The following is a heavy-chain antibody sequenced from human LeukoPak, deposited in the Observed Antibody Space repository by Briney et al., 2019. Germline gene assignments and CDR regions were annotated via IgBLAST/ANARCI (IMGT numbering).Heavy chain of an antibody. CDR2: IIPIFGTA. CDR1: GGTFSSYA. CDR3: ARSGSYYHYYYMDV. V-gene: IGHV1-69*06. Sequence: SVKVSCKASGGTFSSYAISWVRQAPGQGLEWMGGIIPIFGTANYAQKFQGRVTITADKSTSTAYMELSSLRSEDTAVYYCARSGSYYHYYYMDVWGKGTTVTVSS. D-gene: IGHD1-26*01. J-gene: IGHJ6*03.